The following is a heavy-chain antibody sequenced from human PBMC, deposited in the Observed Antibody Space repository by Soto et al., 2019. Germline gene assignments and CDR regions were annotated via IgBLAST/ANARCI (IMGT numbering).Heavy chain of an antibody. CDR1: GYSFTRYW. J-gene: IGHJ6*02. CDR3: ARHPRYGYGTLYGVEV. D-gene: IGHD5-18*01. Sequence: PGESLNISCKGSGYSFTRYWIGWVRQMPGKGLEWMGIIYPDDSDTRYNPSFQGQVTISADKSISTAYLQWSSLKASDTAIYYCARHPRYGYGTLYGVEVWGQGTTVTGSS. CDR2: IYPDDSDT. V-gene: IGHV5-51*01.